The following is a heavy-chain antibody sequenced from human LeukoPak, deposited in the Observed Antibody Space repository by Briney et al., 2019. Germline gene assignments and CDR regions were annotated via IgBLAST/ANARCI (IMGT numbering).Heavy chain of an antibody. Sequence: PSETLSLTCTVSGGSISSYYWSWIRQPPGKGLEWIGYIYYSGSTNYNPSLKSRVTISVDTSKNQFSLKLSSVTAADTAVYYCASHGVAAAATRQDNWFDPWGQGTLVTASS. CDR3: ASHGVAAAATRQDNWFDP. CDR1: GGSISSYY. D-gene: IGHD6-13*01. J-gene: IGHJ5*02. CDR2: IYYSGST. V-gene: IGHV4-59*12.